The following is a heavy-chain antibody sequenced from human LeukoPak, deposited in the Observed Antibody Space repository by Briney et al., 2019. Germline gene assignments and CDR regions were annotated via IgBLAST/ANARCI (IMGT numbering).Heavy chain of an antibody. D-gene: IGHD6-19*01. J-gene: IGHJ4*02. CDR1: GLTFSSYA. V-gene: IGHV3-64*01. CDR2: ISSNGGST. CDR3: ARGGGVYSSLLDY. Sequence: GGSLGLSFAASGLTFSSYAMHWVRRAPGKGLEYFSAISSNGGSTYYANSVKGRFTISRDNSQNTLYLQMGSLRAEDMAVYYCARGGGVYSSLLDYWGQGTLVTVSS.